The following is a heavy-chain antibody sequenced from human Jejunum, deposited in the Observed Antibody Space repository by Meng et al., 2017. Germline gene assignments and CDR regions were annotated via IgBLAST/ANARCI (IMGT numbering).Heavy chain of an antibody. D-gene: IGHD2-2*01. V-gene: IGHV4-4*02. J-gene: IGHJ4*02. CDR3: VRGEFAMLARFDF. Sequence: QVQLQESGPGLVNPSGTLSLTCAVSGGYINKENWWSWVRQSPERGLEWIGEIYHGGNTNYNPSLKRRVTMSVDESTNQMSLKLTSVTAADTAVYYCVRGEFAMLARFDFWGQGILVTVSS. CDR1: GGYINKENW. CDR2: IYHGGNT.